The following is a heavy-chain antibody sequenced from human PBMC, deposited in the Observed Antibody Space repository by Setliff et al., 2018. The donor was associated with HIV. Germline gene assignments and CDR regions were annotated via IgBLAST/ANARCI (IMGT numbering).Heavy chain of an antibody. CDR2: ISSSGGTT. CDR1: GFTFSSYA. CDR3: ARARGSVGYYGSGTMYHMDV. V-gene: IGHV3-23*01. J-gene: IGHJ6*03. Sequence: PGGSLRLSCAASGFTFSSYAMNWVRQAPGKGLEWVSSISSSGGTTYFADTVKGRFTISRDNSKNTLYLQLNSLRVEDTATYYCARARGSVGYYGSGTMYHMDVWGKGTTVTVSS. D-gene: IGHD3-10*01.